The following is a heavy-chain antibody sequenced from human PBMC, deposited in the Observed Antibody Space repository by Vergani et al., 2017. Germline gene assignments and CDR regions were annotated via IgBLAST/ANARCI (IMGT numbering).Heavy chain of an antibody. CDR2: IKSKTDGGTT. Sequence: EVQLVESGGGLVKPGGSLRLSCAASGFTFSNAWMSWVRQAPGKGLEWVGRIKSKTDGGTTDYAAPVKGRFTISRDDSKNTLYLQMNSLKTEDTAVYYCTTEVNDFWSGYYGDFDYWGQGTRVTVSS. J-gene: IGHJ4*02. V-gene: IGHV3-15*01. CDR3: TTEVNDFWSGYYGDFDY. D-gene: IGHD3-3*01. CDR1: GFTFSNAW.